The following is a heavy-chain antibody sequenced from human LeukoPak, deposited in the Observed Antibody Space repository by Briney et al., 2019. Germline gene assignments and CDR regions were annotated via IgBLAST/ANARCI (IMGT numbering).Heavy chain of an antibody. Sequence: PSETLSLTCAVSWGSLNSSIWRSWVRQPPGKGLEWYWEIFFSGRTKHNPSLKSPVTISVGKSKEQFSLELSSATAAGPALVLCARGQGGGAGTWDYWGQGTLVTVSS. CDR2: IFFSGRT. J-gene: IGHJ4*02. V-gene: IGHV4-4*02. CDR1: WGSLNSSIW. D-gene: IGHD6-19*01. CDR3: ARGQGGGAGTWDY.